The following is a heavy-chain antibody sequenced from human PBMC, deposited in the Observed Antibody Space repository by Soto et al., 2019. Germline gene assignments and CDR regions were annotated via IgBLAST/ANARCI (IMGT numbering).Heavy chain of an antibody. CDR3: ARGARSCSGGSCYYYYYMDV. CDR2: IYSGGST. Sequence: GGSLRLSCAASGFTVSSNYMSWVRQAPGKGLEWVSVIYSGGSTYYADSVKGRFTISRDNSKNTLYLQMNSLRAEDTAVYYCARGARSCSGGSCYYYYYMDVWGKGTTVTVSS. CDR1: GFTVSSNY. V-gene: IGHV3-66*01. J-gene: IGHJ6*03. D-gene: IGHD2-15*01.